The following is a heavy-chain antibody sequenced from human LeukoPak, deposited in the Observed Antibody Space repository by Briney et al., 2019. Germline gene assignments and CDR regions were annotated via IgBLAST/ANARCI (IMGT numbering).Heavy chain of an antibody. CDR3: ARVTRTLCSGGSCYSGYFDY. V-gene: IGHV4-61*02. CDR2: IYTSGST. Sequence: SETLSLTCTVSGGSISSGSYYWSWIRQPAGKGLEWIGRIYTSGSTNYNPSLKSRVTISVDTSRNQFSLKLSSVTAADTAVYYCARVTRTLCSGGSCYSGYFDYWGQGTLVTVSS. CDR1: GGSISSGSYY. J-gene: IGHJ4*02. D-gene: IGHD2-15*01.